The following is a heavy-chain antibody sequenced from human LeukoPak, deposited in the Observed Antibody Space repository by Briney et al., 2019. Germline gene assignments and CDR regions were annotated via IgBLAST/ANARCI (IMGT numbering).Heavy chain of an antibody. V-gene: IGHV4-4*07. D-gene: IGHD1-26*01. CDR2: IYTSGST. CDR3: ARELVGATGAAFDI. J-gene: IGHJ3*02. Sequence: SETLSLTCTVSGGSISSYYWSWIRQPAGKGLEWIGRIYTSGSTNYNPSLKSRVTMPVDTSKNQFSLKLSSVTAADTAVYYCARELVGATGAAFDIWGQGTMVTVSS. CDR1: GGSISSYY.